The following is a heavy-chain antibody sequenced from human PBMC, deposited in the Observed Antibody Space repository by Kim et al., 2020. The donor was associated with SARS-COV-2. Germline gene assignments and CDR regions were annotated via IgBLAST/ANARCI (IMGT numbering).Heavy chain of an antibody. J-gene: IGHJ4*02. CDR2: IIPIFGTA. V-gene: IGHV1-69*13. Sequence: SVKVSCKASGGTFSSYAISWVRQAPGQGLEWMGGIIPIFGTANYAQKFQGRVTITADESTSTAYMELSSLRSEDTAVYYCARDCGGGDCYSDYWGQGTLVTVSS. CDR1: GGTFSSYA. D-gene: IGHD2-21*02. CDR3: ARDCGGGDCYSDY.